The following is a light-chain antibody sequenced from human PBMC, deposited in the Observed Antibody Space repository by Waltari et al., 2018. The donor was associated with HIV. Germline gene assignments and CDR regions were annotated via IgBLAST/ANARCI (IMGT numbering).Light chain of an antibody. V-gene: IGLV2-8*01. J-gene: IGLJ1*01. CDR2: DVT. CDR3: NSYAGSSKSYV. CDR1: TSDIGGYNY. Sequence: QYALTQPPSASGSPGQSVTISCTGTTSDIGGYNYVSWYQQHPGEAPRLIIYDVTKRPSGVPDRFSGSKSGNTASLTVSGLQAEDEAEYYCNSYAGSSKSYVFGTGTKVTVL.